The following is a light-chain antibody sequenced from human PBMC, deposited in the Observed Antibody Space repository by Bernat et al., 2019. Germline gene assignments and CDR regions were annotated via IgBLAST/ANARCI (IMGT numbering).Light chain of an antibody. J-gene: IGLJ2*01. V-gene: IGLV2-14*01. CDR2: DVS. CDR3: SSYSTTSTEV. CDR1: SSDIGGHDH. Sequence: QSALTQPDSVSGSPGQSITISCTGTSSDIGGHDHVAWYQQHPGKAPKLLIYDVSIRTSGVSNRFSGSKSGNTASLTFSGLQGEDEADYHCSSYSTTSTEVFGGGTKLTVL.